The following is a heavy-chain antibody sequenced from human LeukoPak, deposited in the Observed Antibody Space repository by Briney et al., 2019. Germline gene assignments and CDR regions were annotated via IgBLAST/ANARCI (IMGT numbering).Heavy chain of an antibody. J-gene: IGHJ4*02. CDR2: ISSSSSTI. CDR1: GFTFSSYS. D-gene: IGHD3-10*01. Sequence: GGSLRLSCAASGFTFSSYSMNWVRQAPGKGLEWVSYISSSSSTIYYADSVQGRFTISRDKSKNTLYLQMNSLRAEDTAVYYCARDPILVRGYFDYWGQGTLVTVSS. V-gene: IGHV3-48*01. CDR3: ARDPILVRGYFDY.